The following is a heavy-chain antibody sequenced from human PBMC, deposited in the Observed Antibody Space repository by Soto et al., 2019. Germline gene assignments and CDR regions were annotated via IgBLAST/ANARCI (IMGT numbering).Heavy chain of an antibody. CDR1: GGTFSIYT. CDR2: IIPILGIA. J-gene: IGHJ4*02. CDR3: ARALRGSGSYYNYYFDY. D-gene: IGHD3-10*01. Sequence: ASVKVSCKASGGTFSIYTIIWVRQAPGQGLEWMGRIIPILGIANYAQKFQGRVTITADKSTSTAYMELSSLRSEDTAVYYCARALRGSGSYYNYYFDYWGQGTLVTVSS. V-gene: IGHV1-69*02.